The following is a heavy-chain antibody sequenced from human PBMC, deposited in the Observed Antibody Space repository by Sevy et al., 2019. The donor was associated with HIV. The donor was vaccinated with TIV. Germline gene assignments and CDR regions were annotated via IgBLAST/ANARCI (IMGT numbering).Heavy chain of an antibody. D-gene: IGHD1-7*01. V-gene: IGHV6-1*01. CDR3: ARGDELNSYYYGMDV. CDR2: TYYRSKWYS. J-gene: IGHJ6*02. CDR1: GDSVSTSSAT. Sequence: PLLLRQSQTLSLTCAISGDSVSTSSATWNWFRQSPSRGLGWLGRTYYRSKWYSDYEVSVKGRVTINPDTSKNQFSLHLESVTPEDTAVYFCARGDELNSYYYGMDVWGQGTTVTVSS.